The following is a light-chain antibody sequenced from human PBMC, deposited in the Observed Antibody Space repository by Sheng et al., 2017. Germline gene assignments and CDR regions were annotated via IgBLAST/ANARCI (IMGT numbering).Light chain of an antibody. V-gene: IGKV1-13*02. CDR2: DAS. CDR1: QGISSA. Sequence: AIQLTQSPSSLSASVGDRVTITCRASQGISSALAWYQQKPGKAPKLLIYDASSSESGVPSRFSGSGSGTDFTLTISSLQPEDFATYYCQQFNSYPPYTFGQGTKLEI. J-gene: IGKJ2*01. CDR3: QQFNSYPPYT.